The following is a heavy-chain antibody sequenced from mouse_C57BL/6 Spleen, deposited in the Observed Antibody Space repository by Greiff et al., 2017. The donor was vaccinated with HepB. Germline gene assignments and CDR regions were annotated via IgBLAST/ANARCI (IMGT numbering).Heavy chain of an antibody. V-gene: IGHV1-59*01. Sequence: QVQLQQPGAELVRPGPSVKLSCKASGYTFTSYWMHWVKQRPGQGLEWIGVIDPSDSYTNYNQKFKGKATLTVDTSSSTAYMQLSSLTSEDSAVYYCARRGLYYAMDYWGQGTSVTVSS. J-gene: IGHJ4*01. CDR1: GYTFTSYW. CDR2: IDPSDSYT. CDR3: ARRGLYYAMDY. D-gene: IGHD3-1*01.